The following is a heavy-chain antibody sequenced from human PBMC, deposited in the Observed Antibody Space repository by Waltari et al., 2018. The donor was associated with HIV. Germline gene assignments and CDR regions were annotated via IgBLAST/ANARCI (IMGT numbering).Heavy chain of an antibody. Sequence: QVQLVQSGAEVKKPGASVKVSCKASGYTFTGYYMHWVRQAHGQGLEWMVWINPNSGGTNYAQKFQGRVTMTRDTSISTAYMELSRLRSDDTAVYYCARDQGGIAVAGTPGDYWGQGTLVTVSS. V-gene: IGHV1-2*02. J-gene: IGHJ4*02. CDR1: GYTFTGYY. D-gene: IGHD6-19*01. CDR2: INPNSGGT. CDR3: ARDQGGIAVAGTPGDY.